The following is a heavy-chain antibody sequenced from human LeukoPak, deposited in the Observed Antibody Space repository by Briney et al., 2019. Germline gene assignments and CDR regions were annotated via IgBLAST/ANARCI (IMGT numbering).Heavy chain of an antibody. J-gene: IGHJ4*02. CDR2: IFSNDEK. Sequence: ESGPTLVNPTETLTLTCTVSGFSLSNARVGVSWIRQPPGKALEWLAHIFSNDEKSYSTSLKSRLTISKDTSKSQVVLTMTNMDPVDTATYYCARTRKDIVATILDYWGQGTLVTVSS. CDR1: GFSLSNARVG. D-gene: IGHD5-12*01. V-gene: IGHV2-26*02. CDR3: ARTRKDIVATILDY.